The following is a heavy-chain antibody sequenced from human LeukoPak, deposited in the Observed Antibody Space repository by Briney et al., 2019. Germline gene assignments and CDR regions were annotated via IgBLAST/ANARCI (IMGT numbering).Heavy chain of an antibody. Sequence: ASVKVSCKASGYTFTSYGISWVRQAPGQGLEWMGWINAYNGNTNYAQKLQGRVTMTTDTSTSTAYMELRSLRSDDTAVYYCARDISMGSSAYKVSGMDVWGQGTTVTVSS. J-gene: IGHJ6*02. D-gene: IGHD6-19*01. CDR2: INAYNGNT. CDR1: GYTFTSYG. V-gene: IGHV1-18*01. CDR3: ARDISMGSSAYKVSGMDV.